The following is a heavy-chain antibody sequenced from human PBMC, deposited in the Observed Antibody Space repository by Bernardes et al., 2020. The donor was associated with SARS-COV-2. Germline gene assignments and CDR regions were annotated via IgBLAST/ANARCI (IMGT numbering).Heavy chain of an antibody. CDR2: VYYTGNI. D-gene: IGHD6-19*01. J-gene: IGHJ4*02. CDR1: GGSISDYY. CDR3: AREQWLAHYFDY. Sequence: WASLRLTCTVSGGSISDYYWSWIRQSPEKGLEWIGYVYYTGNINHNPSLNYNPSLMSRVTISLDTSKSQFSLKLSSVTAADTAVYYCAREQWLAHYFDYWGQGTLVTVSS. V-gene: IGHV4-59*01.